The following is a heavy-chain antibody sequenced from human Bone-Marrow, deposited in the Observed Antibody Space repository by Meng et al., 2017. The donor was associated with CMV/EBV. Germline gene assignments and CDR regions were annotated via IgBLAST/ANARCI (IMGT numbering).Heavy chain of an antibody. CDR1: GFTFSDYF. CDR2: TCGPGTNT. Sequence: QVYLVESGGGLVKPGGSLRLSCVASGFTFSDYFMIWVRQAPGKGLEWVSYTCGPGTNTDYADSVKGRFTISRDNAKSSLFLQMNSLRAEDTAMYYCGRGNFGVDYWGQGTLVTVSS. J-gene: IGHJ4*02. D-gene: IGHD3-3*02. CDR3: GRGNFGVDY. V-gene: IGHV3-11*05.